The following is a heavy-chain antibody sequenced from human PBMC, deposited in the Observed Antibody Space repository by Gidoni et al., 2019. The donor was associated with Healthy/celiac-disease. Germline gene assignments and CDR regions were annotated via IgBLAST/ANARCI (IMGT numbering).Heavy chain of an antibody. D-gene: IGHD4-17*01. Sequence: QLQLLASGPGLVSPSATLSLTCTVTGGSISSSSYYWGWLRQPPGKGLECIGSIYYSGSTSYTPSLKSRVTISVDTSKNQVSLKLSSVTAADTAVYYCARRGSGDYDLDYWGQGTLVTVSS. CDR1: GGSISSSSYY. V-gene: IGHV4-39*01. CDR3: ARRGSGDYDLDY. CDR2: IYYSGST. J-gene: IGHJ4*02.